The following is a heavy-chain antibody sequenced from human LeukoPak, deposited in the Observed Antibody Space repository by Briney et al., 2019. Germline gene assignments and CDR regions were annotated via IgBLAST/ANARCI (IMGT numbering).Heavy chain of an antibody. CDR1: GFTFSSYS. V-gene: IGHV3-21*01. Sequence: PGGSLRLSCAASGFTFSSYSMNWVRQAPGKGLEWVSSISSCSSYINYADSVKGRFTISRDNAKNSLYLQMNSLRADDTAVYYCAREGAVERRNPYYFDYWGQGTLVTVSS. J-gene: IGHJ4*02. CDR3: AREGAVERRNPYYFDY. D-gene: IGHD6-19*01. CDR2: ISSCSSYI.